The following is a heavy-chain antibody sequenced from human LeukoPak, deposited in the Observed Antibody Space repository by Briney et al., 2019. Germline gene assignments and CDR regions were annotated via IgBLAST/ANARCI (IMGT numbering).Heavy chain of an antibody. Sequence: GGSLRLSGAASGFTFSSYAMSWVRQAPGKGLEWVSAISGSGGSTYYADSVKGRFTISRDNSKNTLYLQMNSLRAEDTAVYYCAKLPYGDYALGWFDPWGQGTLVTVSS. CDR1: GFTFSSYA. D-gene: IGHD4-17*01. V-gene: IGHV3-23*01. CDR3: AKLPYGDYALGWFDP. J-gene: IGHJ5*02. CDR2: ISGSGGST.